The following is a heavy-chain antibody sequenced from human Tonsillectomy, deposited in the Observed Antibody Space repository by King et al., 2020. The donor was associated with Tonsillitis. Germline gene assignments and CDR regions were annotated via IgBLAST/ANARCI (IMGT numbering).Heavy chain of an antibody. V-gene: IGHV3-23*04. CDR1: GFTFSTYA. D-gene: IGHD4/OR15-4a*01. CDR3: ARMLTRGYYYFFYMDV. Sequence: VQLVESGGGLVQPGGSLRLSCAVSGFTFSTYAMSWVRQAPGKGLEWVSSISGSGGGSYYADSVKGRFTISRDKSKNTPYLQMNSLRAEDTAVYYCARMLTRGYYYFFYMDVWGKGTTVTVSS. CDR2: ISGSGGGS. J-gene: IGHJ6*03.